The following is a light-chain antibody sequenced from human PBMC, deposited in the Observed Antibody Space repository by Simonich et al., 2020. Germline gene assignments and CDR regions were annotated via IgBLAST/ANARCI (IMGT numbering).Light chain of an antibody. J-gene: IGKJ1*01. V-gene: IGKV4-1*01. CDR1: QSVLYRSNNKNY. Sequence: DLVMNQSPDSVAVSLGERATINCKSSQSVLYRSNNKNYLAWYQQKPGQPPKLLIYWASTRESGVPDRFSGSGSGTDFTLTISSLQAEDVAVYYCQQYYSTPTFGQGTKVEIK. CDR2: WAS. CDR3: QQYYSTPT.